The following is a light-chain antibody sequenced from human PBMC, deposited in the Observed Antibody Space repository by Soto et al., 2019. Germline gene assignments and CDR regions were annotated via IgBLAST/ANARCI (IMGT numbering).Light chain of an antibody. CDR3: QQSNSFPLT. CDR2: AAS. CDR1: QGISSR. V-gene: IGKV1-12*01. Sequence: DLQMTQSPSSVSASVGDRVTITCRASQGISSRLAWYQQKPGKAPNLLIYAASSLQSGVPSRFSGSGSETDFTLTIGSLQPEDFATYYCQQSNSFPLTFGGRTKVEIK. J-gene: IGKJ4*01.